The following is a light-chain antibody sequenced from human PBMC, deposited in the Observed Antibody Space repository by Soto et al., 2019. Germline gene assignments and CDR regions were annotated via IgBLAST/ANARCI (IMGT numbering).Light chain of an antibody. V-gene: IGLV2-14*01. Sequence: QSALTQPASVSGSPGQSITISCTVTSSDVGGYNYVSWYQQHPGKAPKLMIYEVSNRPSGVSNRFSGSKSGNTASLTISGLQAEDEADYYCSSYTGSSTLVVFGGGTKLTVL. CDR2: EVS. CDR3: SSYTGSSTLVV. CDR1: SSDVGGYNY. J-gene: IGLJ2*01.